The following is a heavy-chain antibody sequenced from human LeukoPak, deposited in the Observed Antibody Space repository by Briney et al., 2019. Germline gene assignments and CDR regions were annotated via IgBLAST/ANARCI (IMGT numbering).Heavy chain of an antibody. V-gene: IGHV1-18*01. Sequence: GASVKVSCKASGYTFTSYGISWVRQAPGQGLEWMGWISAYNGNTNYAQKLQGRVTMTTDTSTSTAYMELRSLRSDDTAVYYCTRDPYSPITMVRGDQQQASDYWGQGTLVTVSS. D-gene: IGHD3-10*01. CDR2: ISAYNGNT. J-gene: IGHJ4*02. CDR3: TRDPYSPITMVRGDQQQASDY. CDR1: GYTFTSYG.